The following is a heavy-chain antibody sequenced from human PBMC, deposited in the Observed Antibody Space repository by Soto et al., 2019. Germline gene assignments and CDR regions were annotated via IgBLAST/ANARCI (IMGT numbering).Heavy chain of an antibody. CDR2: MSGSSSTT. CDR1: GRTFSNYA. V-gene: IGHV3-23*01. J-gene: IGHJ4*02. D-gene: IGHD1-7*01. Sequence: EVRLLESGGGLVKPGGSLILSCATSGRTFSNYAMSWVRQAPRGGLEWVSSMSGSSSTTYYADSVRGRFTISRDRSKNTLYLKMSSLRAEDTALYYCAKNQERELPRVIDFWGQGTLVTVSS. CDR3: AKNQERELPRVIDF.